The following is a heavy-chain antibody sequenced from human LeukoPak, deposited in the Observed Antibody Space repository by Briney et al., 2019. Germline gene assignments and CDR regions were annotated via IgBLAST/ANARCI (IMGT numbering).Heavy chain of an antibody. CDR1: GFTFSSYS. J-gene: IGHJ4*02. Sequence: PGGSLRLSCAASGFTFSSYSMNRVRQAPGKGLEWVSSISSSSSYIYYADSVKGRFTISRDNAKNSLYLQMNSLRAEDTAVYYCASGSTGYYFDYWGQGTLVTVSS. CDR2: ISSSSSYI. CDR3: ASGSTGYYFDY. D-gene: IGHD1-14*01. V-gene: IGHV3-21*01.